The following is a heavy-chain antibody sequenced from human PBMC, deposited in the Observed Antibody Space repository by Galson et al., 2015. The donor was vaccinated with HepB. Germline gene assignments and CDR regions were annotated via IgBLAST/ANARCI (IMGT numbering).Heavy chain of an antibody. J-gene: IGHJ4*02. Sequence: SLRLSCAASGFTFSSYAMSWVRQAPGKGLEWVSAISGSGGSTYYADSVKGRFTISRDNSKNTLYLQMNSLRAEDTAVYYCAKASPLITMIVSTSVDYWGQGTLVTVSS. D-gene: IGHD3-22*01. CDR2: ISGSGGST. V-gene: IGHV3-23*01. CDR1: GFTFSSYA. CDR3: AKASPLITMIVSTSVDY.